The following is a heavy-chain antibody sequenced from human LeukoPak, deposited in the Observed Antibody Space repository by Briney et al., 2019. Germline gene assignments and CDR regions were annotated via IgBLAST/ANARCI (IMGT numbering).Heavy chain of an antibody. D-gene: IGHD3-3*01. Sequence: GGSLGLSCAASGFTFDDYAMHWVRQAPGKGLEWVSLISGDGGSTYYADSVKGRFTISRDNSKNSLYLQMNSLRTEDTALYYCAKTAYDFWSGQSPFNWFDPWGQGTLVTVSS. J-gene: IGHJ5*02. CDR1: GFTFDDYA. CDR3: AKTAYDFWSGQSPFNWFDP. CDR2: ISGDGGST. V-gene: IGHV3-43*02.